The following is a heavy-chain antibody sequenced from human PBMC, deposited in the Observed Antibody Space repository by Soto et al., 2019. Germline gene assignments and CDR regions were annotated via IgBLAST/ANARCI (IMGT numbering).Heavy chain of an antibody. J-gene: IGHJ1*01. Sequence: QVQLQESGPGLVKPSQTLSLTCTVSGASISSGGYYWSWIRQHPGKGLEWIGDIYYSGSTYYNPSLQSRVTISVDTSKNQFSLKLSPATAADTAVCYCTRSIQHWGQGTLVTVSS. CDR1: GASISSGGYY. CDR3: TRSIQH. V-gene: IGHV4-31*03. CDR2: IYYSGST.